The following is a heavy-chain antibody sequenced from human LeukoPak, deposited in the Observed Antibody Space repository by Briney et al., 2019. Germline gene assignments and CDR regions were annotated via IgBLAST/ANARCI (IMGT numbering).Heavy chain of an antibody. CDR1: GFTFSNNA. V-gene: IGHV3-23*01. D-gene: IGHD1-26*01. Sequence: GGSLRLSCAASGFTFSNNAMSWVRQAPGKGLEWVSATSTSGGSAYYADSVKGRFTISRDNSKNTLYLQMDSLRAEDTAVYYCAKGNGGSYLFWGQGTLVTVSS. CDR3: AKGNGGSYLF. CDR2: TSTSGGSA. J-gene: IGHJ4*02.